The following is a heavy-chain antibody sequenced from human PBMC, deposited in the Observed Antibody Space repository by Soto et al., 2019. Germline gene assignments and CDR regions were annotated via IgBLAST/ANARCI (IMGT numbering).Heavy chain of an antibody. CDR2: ISYDGSNK. D-gene: IGHD6-6*01. CDR3: ARDSTARTSYSSSYYYYYYYGMDV. V-gene: IGHV3-30-3*01. CDR1: GFTFSSYA. J-gene: IGHJ6*02. Sequence: GGSLRLSCAASGFTFSSYAMHWVRQAPGKGLEWVAVISYDGSNKYYADSVKGRFTISRDNSKNTLYLQMNSLRAEDTAVYYCARDSTARTSYSSSYYYYYYYGMDVWGQGTTVTVSS.